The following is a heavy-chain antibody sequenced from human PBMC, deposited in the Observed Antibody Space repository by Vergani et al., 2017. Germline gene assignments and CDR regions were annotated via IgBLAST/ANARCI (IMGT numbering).Heavy chain of an antibody. CDR3: ARLSXDTTPYLQGGYDC. Sequence: EVQLLQSGGGVIQPGGSFRLSCAASGFTFSACPMTWVRQAPGKGLEWVSAISARYPSTYYADSVKGRFTISRDNSKNMLYLQMNSLRAEDTAVYYCARLSXDTTPYLQGGYDCWGQGTLVSVSS. J-gene: IGHJ4*02. CDR1: GFTFSACP. CDR2: ISARYPST. D-gene: IGHD2-15*01. V-gene: IGHV3-23*01.